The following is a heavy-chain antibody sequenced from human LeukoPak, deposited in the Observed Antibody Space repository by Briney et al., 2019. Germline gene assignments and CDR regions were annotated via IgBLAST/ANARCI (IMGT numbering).Heavy chain of an antibody. J-gene: IGHJ3*02. CDR1: GFTFSSYA. Sequence: AGGSLRLSCAASGFTFSSYAMSWVRQAPGKGLEWVSAISGSGGSTYYADSVKGRFTISRDNSKNTLYLQMNSLRAEDKAVYYCANQRTYYYDSSGYAAFDIWGQGTMVTVSS. CDR2: ISGSGGST. CDR3: ANQRTYYYDSSGYAAFDI. V-gene: IGHV3-23*01. D-gene: IGHD3-22*01.